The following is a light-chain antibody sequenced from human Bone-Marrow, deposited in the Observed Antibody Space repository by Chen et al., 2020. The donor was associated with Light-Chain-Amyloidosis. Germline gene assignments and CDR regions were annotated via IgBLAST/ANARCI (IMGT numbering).Light chain of an antibody. J-gene: IGLJ2*01. CDR3: QSADSSGTYEVI. V-gene: IGLV3-25*03. CDR2: RDT. CDR1: DLPTKY. Sequence: SYELTPPPSVSVSPGQTARITCSGDDLPTKYAYWYQQKPGQAPVLVIHRDTERPSGISDRFSGSSSGTTATLTISVVQAEDVADYHSQSADSSGTYEVIFGGGTKLTVL.